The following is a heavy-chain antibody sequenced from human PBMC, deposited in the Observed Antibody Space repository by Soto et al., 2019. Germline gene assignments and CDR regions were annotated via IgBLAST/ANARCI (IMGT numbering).Heavy chain of an antibody. CDR1: GGSISSGGYY. Sequence: SETLSLTCTVSGGSISSGGYYWSWIRQHPGKGLEWIGYIYYSGSTYYNPSLKSRVTISVDTSKNQFSLKLSSVTAADTAVYYCAREPGTGTTYGMDVWGQGTTVTVSS. V-gene: IGHV4-31*03. J-gene: IGHJ6*02. CDR3: AREPGTGTTYGMDV. D-gene: IGHD1-1*01. CDR2: IYYSGST.